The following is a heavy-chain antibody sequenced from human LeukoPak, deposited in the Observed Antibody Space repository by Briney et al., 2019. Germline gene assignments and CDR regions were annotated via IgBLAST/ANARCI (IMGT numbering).Heavy chain of an antibody. CDR2: INEDGSEK. CDR3: ARGGYYSAWAEDY. V-gene: IGHV3-7*01. J-gene: IGHJ4*02. D-gene: IGHD3-22*01. CDR1: GLTFSNHW. Sequence: GGSLRLSCAASGLTFSNHWMGWVRQAPGRGLEWVANINEDGSEKYYVDSVKGRFTISRDNGKNSLYLQINSLRAEDTAVFYCARGGYYSAWAEDYWGQGTLVTVSS.